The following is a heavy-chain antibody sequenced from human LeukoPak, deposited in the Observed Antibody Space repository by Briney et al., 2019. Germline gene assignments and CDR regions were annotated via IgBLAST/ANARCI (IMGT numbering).Heavy chain of an antibody. V-gene: IGHV3-66*02. CDR1: GLTFSSNY. Sequence: GGSLRLSCAASGLTFSSNYMSWVRQAPGKGLERVSVIYSGGSTYYADSVKGRFTISRDNSKNTLYLQMNSLRAEDTAVYYCARDSRNYGMDVWGQGTTVTVSS. D-gene: IGHD3-22*01. CDR3: ARDSRNYGMDV. J-gene: IGHJ6*02. CDR2: IYSGGST.